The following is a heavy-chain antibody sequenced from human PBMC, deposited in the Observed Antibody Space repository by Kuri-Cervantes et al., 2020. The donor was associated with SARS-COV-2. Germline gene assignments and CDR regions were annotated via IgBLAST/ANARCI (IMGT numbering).Heavy chain of an antibody. V-gene: IGHV4-34*01. J-gene: IGHJ4*02. D-gene: IGHD4-23*01. CDR3: ARALTPADFDY. Sequence: SETLSLTCAVYGGSFSGYYWSWIRQPPGKGLEWIGEINHSGSTNYNPSLKSRVTISVDTSKNQFSPKLSSVTAADTAVYYCARALTPADFDYWGQGTLVTVSS. CDR1: GGSFSGYY. CDR2: INHSGST.